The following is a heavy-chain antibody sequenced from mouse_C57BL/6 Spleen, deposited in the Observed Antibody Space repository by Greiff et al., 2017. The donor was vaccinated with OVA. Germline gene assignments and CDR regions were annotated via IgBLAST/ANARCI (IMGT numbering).Heavy chain of an antibody. V-gene: IGHV5-6*01. CDR3: ARHRGNY. CDR1: GFTFSSYG. CDR2: ISSGGSYT. D-gene: IGHD3-1*01. Sequence: DVQLVESGGDLVKPGGSLKLSCAASGFTFSSYGMSWVRQTPDKRLEWVATISSGGSYTYYPDSVKGRFTISRDNAKNTLYLQMSSLKSEDTAMYYCARHRGNYWGQGTLVTVSA. J-gene: IGHJ3*01.